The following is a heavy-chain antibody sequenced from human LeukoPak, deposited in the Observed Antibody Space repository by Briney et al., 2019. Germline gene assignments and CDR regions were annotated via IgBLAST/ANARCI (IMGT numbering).Heavy chain of an antibody. D-gene: IGHD1-26*01. V-gene: IGHV3-9*03. CDR2: ISWNSGSI. CDR3: AKGFSGSYYFGYFDY. J-gene: IGHJ4*02. Sequence: PGGSLRLSCAASGFTFDDYAMHWVRQAPGKGLEWVSGISWNSGSIGYADSVKGRFTISRDNAKNSLYLQMNSLRAEDMPLYYCAKGFSGSYYFGYFDYWGQGTLVTVSS. CDR1: GFTFDDYA.